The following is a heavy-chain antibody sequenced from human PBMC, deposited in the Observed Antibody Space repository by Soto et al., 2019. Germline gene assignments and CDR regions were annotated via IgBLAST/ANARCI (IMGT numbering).Heavy chain of an antibody. CDR1: GFTFSSYW. D-gene: IGHD3-3*01. Sequence: GGSLRLSCAASGFTFSSYWMSWVRQAPGKGLEWVANIKQDGSEKYYVDSVKGRFTISRDNAKNSLYLQMNSLRAEDTAVYYCAREDDFWSGYKDYYYYYMDVWGKGTTVTVSS. J-gene: IGHJ6*03. CDR2: IKQDGSEK. CDR3: AREDDFWSGYKDYYYYYMDV. V-gene: IGHV3-7*01.